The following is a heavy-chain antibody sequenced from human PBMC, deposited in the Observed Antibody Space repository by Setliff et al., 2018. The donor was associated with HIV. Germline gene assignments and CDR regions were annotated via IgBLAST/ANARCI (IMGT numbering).Heavy chain of an antibody. Sequence: GGSLRLSCAASGFTFSTYWMHWVLQSPGKGLVWVSRINRDGSVTNYADSVKGRFTISRDNAKNTLYLQMSSLRADDTAVYYCARVDDDYVWARTYFDYWGQGSLVTVSS. V-gene: IGHV3-74*01. CDR1: GFTFSTYW. CDR3: ARVDDDYVWARTYFDY. CDR2: INRDGSVT. D-gene: IGHD3-16*01. J-gene: IGHJ4*02.